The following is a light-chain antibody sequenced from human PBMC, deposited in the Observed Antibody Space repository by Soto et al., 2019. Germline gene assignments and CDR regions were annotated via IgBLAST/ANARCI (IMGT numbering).Light chain of an antibody. Sequence: DIQMTQSPSTLSASVGDRVTITCRASQSSSSWLAWYQQNPGKAPKLLLYKASSLESGVPSRVSGSGLGTEFTLTISSLQPDDFATYYCQQYKSYLWTFGQGTKVEIK. V-gene: IGKV1-5*03. J-gene: IGKJ1*01. CDR2: KAS. CDR3: QQYKSYLWT. CDR1: QSSSSW.